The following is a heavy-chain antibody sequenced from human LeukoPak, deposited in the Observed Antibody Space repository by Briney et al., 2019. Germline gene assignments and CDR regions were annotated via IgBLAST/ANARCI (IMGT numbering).Heavy chain of an antibody. CDR3: ARVVGAGYFDL. D-gene: IGHD1-26*01. Sequence: GGSLRLSCAASGFTFSSYEMNWVRQAPGKGLEWVSYISSSGRTIYYADSVKGRFTISRDNAKNSLYLQMNSLRAEDTAVYYCARVVGAGYFDLWGRGTLVTVSS. CDR1: GFTFSSYE. CDR2: ISSSGRTI. J-gene: IGHJ2*01. V-gene: IGHV3-48*03.